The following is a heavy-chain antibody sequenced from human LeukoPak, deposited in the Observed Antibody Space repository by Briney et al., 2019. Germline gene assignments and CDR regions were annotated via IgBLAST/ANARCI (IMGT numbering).Heavy chain of an antibody. CDR1: GFTFSGFW. D-gene: IGHD7-27*01. V-gene: IGHV3-7*01. CDR2: INSDGSEG. Sequence: GGSLRLSCAVSGFTFSGFWMSWSRQAPGKGLEWVASINSDGSEGYYADVVKGRFTISRDNAKNTLYLQMNSLRAEDTAVYYCARDRQAGDGEYFDYWAQGTLVTVSS. J-gene: IGHJ4*02. CDR3: ARDRQAGDGEYFDY.